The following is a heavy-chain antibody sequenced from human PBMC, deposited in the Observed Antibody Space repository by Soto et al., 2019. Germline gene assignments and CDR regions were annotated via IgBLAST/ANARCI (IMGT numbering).Heavy chain of an antibody. Sequence: LALTCTVSGGSISSGGYYWSWIRHHPGKGLEWIGYIYYSGSTYYNPSLKSRVTISVDTSKNQFSLKLSSVTAADTAVYYCARGTLRVPGFDYWGPGTLLTVSS. CDR3: ARGTLRVPGFDY. CDR2: IYYSGST. V-gene: IGHV4-31*03. J-gene: IGHJ4*02. CDR1: GGSISSGGYY.